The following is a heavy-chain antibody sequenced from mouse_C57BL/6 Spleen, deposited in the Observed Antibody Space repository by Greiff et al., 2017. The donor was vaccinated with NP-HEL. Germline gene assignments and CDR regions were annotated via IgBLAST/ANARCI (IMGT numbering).Heavy chain of an antibody. CDR3: ARCVYGYGGRFYAMDY. CDR2: INPNNGGT. J-gene: IGHJ4*01. V-gene: IGHV1-26*01. CDR1: GYTFTDYY. D-gene: IGHD2-2*01. Sequence: EVQLQQSGPELVKPGASVKISCKASGYTFTDYYMNWVKQSHGKSLEWIGDINPNNGGTSYNQKFKGKATLTVDKSSSTAYMELRSLTSEDSAVYYCARCVYGYGGRFYAMDYWGQGTSVTVSS.